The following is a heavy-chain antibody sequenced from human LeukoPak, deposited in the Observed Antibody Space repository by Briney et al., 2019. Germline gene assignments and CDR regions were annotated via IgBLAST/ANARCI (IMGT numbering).Heavy chain of an antibody. V-gene: IGHV3-48*03. CDR3: ARGKEYGSGSYYSYYFDY. CDR2: ISSSGSTI. J-gene: IGHJ4*02. CDR1: GFTFSSYE. Sequence: GGSLRLSCAASGFTFSSYEMNWVRQAPGKGLEWVSYISSSGSTIYYADSVKGRFTISRDNAKNSLYLQMNSLRAEDTAVYYCARGKEYGSGSYYSYYFDYWGQGTLVTVSS. D-gene: IGHD3-10*01.